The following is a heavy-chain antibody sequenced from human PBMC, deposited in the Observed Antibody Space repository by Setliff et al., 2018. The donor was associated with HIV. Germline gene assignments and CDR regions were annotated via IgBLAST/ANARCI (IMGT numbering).Heavy chain of an antibody. D-gene: IGHD2-2*02. CDR2: IKQGGSET. J-gene: IGHJ1*01. V-gene: IGHV3-7*05. Sequence: LRLSCVGSGFTFSSYWMSWVRQAPGKGLEFVANIKQGGSETYYARSVRDRFAISRDDAKNSLYLLMTRLTVDDTAMYFCARTDSYTAMIWPWGRGTLVTVSS. CDR3: ARTDSYTAMIWP. CDR1: GFTFSSYW.